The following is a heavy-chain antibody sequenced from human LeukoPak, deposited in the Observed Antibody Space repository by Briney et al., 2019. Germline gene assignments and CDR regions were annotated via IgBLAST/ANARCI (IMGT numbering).Heavy chain of an antibody. CDR2: ITRVSTYT. D-gene: IGHD4-17*01. CDR1: GFTFSDFA. J-gene: IGHJ3*02. CDR3: TRDRNDYGDPDAFDI. Sequence: GGSLRVSCAASGFTFSDFAMNWVRQAPGKGLEWVSSITRVSTYTYYSESVQGRFTTSRDNHKDLLYLQLNSLRGDDSGIYYCTRDRNDYGDPDAFDIWGQGTLVTVSS. V-gene: IGHV3-21*01.